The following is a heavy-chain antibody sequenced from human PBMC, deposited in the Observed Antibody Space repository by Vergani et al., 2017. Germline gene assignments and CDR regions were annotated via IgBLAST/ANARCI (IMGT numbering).Heavy chain of an antibody. CDR3: AKYLRDSTDGLPDS. CDR2: ISYDGSNK. V-gene: IGHV3-30-3*01. J-gene: IGHJ4*02. Sequence: QVQLVESGGGVVQPGRSLRLSCAASRCTFSSYAMHWVRQAPGKGLEWVAVISYDGSNKYYADSVKGRFTISRDNSKDILYLQMDSLRSEDTALYYCAKYLRDSTDGLPDSWGPGTLVIVSS. CDR1: RCTFSSYA. D-gene: IGHD2-21*02.